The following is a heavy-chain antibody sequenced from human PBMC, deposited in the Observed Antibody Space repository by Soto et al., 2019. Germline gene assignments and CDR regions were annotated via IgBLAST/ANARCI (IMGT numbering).Heavy chain of an antibody. D-gene: IGHD3-16*02. CDR1: GFTVSSNY. V-gene: IGHV3-53*04. J-gene: IGHJ3*02. Sequence: PGGSLRLSCAASGFTVSSNYMSWVRQAPGKGLEWVSVIYSGGSTYYADSVKGRFTISRHNSKNTLYLQMNSLRAEDTAVYYCARGYDYIWGSYRSRAFDIWGQGTMVTVSS. CDR2: IYSGGST. CDR3: ARGYDYIWGSYRSRAFDI.